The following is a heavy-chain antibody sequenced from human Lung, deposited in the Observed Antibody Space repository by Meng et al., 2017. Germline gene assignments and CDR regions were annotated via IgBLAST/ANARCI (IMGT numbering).Heavy chain of an antibody. D-gene: IGHD3-9*01. CDR3: ARDADWVIFDH. CDR1: GFTFSSYN. J-gene: IGHJ4*02. V-gene: IGHV3-74*03. CDR2: INTDASST. Sequence: GESLKISCAASGFTFSSYNMHWVRQTPGEGLVWVSRINTDASSTTYADSVKGRFTISRDDAKNTVYLQMNSLRAEDTAVYYCARDADWVIFDHWGQGELVTVSS.